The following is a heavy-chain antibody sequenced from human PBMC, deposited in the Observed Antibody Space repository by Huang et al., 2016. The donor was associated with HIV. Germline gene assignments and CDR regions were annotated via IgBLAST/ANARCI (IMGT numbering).Heavy chain of an antibody. J-gene: IGHJ4*02. CDR3: ARGGILGTSWYRPFDY. D-gene: IGHD6-13*01. Sequence: QVQLGESGGGVVQPEKSLRLSCAASGLDFSSYAMNWVRQAPCKEQQWVAVISNDGNNMYYSASVKGRFIISRDNSKNMLYLQMNSLRGEDTAMYYCARGGILGTSWYRPFDYWGQGTLVTVSS. CDR1: GLDFSSYA. V-gene: IGHV3-30-3*01. CDR2: ISNDGNNM.